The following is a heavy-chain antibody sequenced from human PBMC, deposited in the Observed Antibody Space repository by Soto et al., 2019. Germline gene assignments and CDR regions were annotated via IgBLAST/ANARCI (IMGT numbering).Heavy chain of an antibody. Sequence: GGSLRLSCAASGFTFSSYAMSWVRQAPGKGLEWVSAISGSSGSTYYADSVKGRFTISRDNSKNTLYLQMNSLRAEDTAVYYCAKVVGIAVAGTFDHWGQGTLVTVSS. CDR2: ISGSSGST. CDR1: GFTFSSYA. D-gene: IGHD6-19*01. CDR3: AKVVGIAVAGTFDH. V-gene: IGHV3-23*01. J-gene: IGHJ4*02.